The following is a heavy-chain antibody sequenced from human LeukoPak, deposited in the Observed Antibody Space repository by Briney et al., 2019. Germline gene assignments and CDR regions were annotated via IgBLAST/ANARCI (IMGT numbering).Heavy chain of an antibody. CDR1: RFTFSDYS. V-gene: IGHV3-21*01. CDR2: ISRSSRHV. J-gene: IGHJ1*01. CDR3: VRDLMGSGSTTAYLHH. Sequence: GGSLRLSCAASRFTFSDYSMNWVRQAPGKGLEWVSSISRSSRHVYYAGSVKGRFTIARDNAKNSLYLQMNSLRAEDMAVYFCVRDLMGSGSTTAYLHHWGQGTLVTVS. D-gene: IGHD1-1*01.